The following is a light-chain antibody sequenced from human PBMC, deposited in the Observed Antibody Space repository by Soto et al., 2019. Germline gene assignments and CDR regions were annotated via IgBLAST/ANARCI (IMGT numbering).Light chain of an antibody. CDR2: GAS. J-gene: IGKJ5*01. CDR3: QQYGSSPIT. V-gene: IGKV3-20*01. Sequence: EIVMTQSPATLSVSPGERATLSCRASQSVSTNFAWYQQRPGQAPRLLIYGASSRATGIPDRFSGSGSGTDFTLTISRLEPEDFAVYYCQQYGSSPITFGQGTRLEI. CDR1: QSVSTN.